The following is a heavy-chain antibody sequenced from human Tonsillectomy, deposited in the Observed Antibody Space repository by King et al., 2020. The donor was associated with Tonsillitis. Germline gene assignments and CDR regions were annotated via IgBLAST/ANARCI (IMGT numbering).Heavy chain of an antibody. D-gene: IGHD3-22*01. CDR1: GFTFSDYY. V-gene: IGHV3-11*01. CDR2: ISSSGSTI. J-gene: IGHJ3*02. CDR3: ASGTSYYDSRDYSVLDAFDI. Sequence: QLVQSGGGLVKPGGSLRLSCAASGFTFSDYYMSWIRQAPGKGLEWVSYISSSGSTIYYTDSVKGRFTISRDNAKNSLYLQMNSLRAEDTAVYYCASGTSYYDSRDYSVLDAFDIWGQGTMVTVSS.